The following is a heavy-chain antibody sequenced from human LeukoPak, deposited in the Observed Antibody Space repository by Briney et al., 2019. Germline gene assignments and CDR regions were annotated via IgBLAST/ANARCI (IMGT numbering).Heavy chain of an antibody. Sequence: GGSLRLSCAASGLTFSSYWMSWVRQAPGKGLEWVANIKQDGSEKYYVDSVKGRFTISRDNAKNPLYLQMNSLRAEDTAVYYCASFGSGGAFDIWGQGTMVTVSS. CDR1: GLTFSSYW. V-gene: IGHV3-7*01. J-gene: IGHJ3*02. D-gene: IGHD1-26*01. CDR3: ASFGSGGAFDI. CDR2: IKQDGSEK.